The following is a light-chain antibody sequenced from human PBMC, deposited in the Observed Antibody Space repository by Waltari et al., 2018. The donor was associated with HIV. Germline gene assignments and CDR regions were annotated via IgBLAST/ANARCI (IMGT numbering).Light chain of an antibody. Sequence: DIVMTQSPDSLAVSLGERATINCKSSQSVLSSSKNKNYLAWYQQKPGQPPKLLIYWTSTRESGVPDRFSGSGSGTDFTLTISSLQAEDVAVYYCQQYYLTPLTFGGGTKVVIK. CDR1: QSVLSSSKNKNY. CDR2: WTS. V-gene: IGKV4-1*01. J-gene: IGKJ4*01. CDR3: QQYYLTPLT.